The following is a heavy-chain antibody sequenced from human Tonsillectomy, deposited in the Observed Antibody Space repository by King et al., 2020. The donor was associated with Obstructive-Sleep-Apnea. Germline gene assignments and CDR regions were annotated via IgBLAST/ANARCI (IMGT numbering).Heavy chain of an antibody. Sequence: VQLVESGGGLVQPGRSLRLSCAASGFTFDDYAMHWVWHSPGKGLEWVAGISWNSNSIGYADSVKGRFTISRDNAKNSLYLQMTSLRAEDTALYYCAKVEVAGSYYSALDFQHWGQGTLVTVSS. V-gene: IGHV3-9*01. D-gene: IGHD3-10*01. CDR3: AKVEVAGSYYSALDFQH. CDR2: ISWNSNSI. CDR1: GFTFDDYA. J-gene: IGHJ1*01.